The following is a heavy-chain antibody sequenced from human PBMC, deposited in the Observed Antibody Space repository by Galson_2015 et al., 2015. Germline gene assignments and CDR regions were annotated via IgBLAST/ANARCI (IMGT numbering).Heavy chain of an antibody. CDR2: ISSKADSYAT. J-gene: IGHJ4*02. CDR3: TAVFYSYCFLDS. D-gene: IGHD2-21*01. CDR1: GFTFSSSD. V-gene: IGHV3-73*01. Sequence: SLRLSCAGSGFTFSSSDMHWVRQASGKGLGWVGHISSKADSYATEYAASVKGRFTVSRDDSKNTAYLQMDSLKTEDTAMYYCTAVFYSYCFLDSWGKGTPVTVSS.